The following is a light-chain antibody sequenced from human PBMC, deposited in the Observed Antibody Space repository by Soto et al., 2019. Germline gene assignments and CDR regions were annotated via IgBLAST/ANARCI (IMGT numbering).Light chain of an antibody. Sequence: EIVLTQSPATLSLSPGERATLSCRASQSVSSYLAWYQQKPGQAPRLLIYDASNRATGIPARFSGSGSGTDFTITISSPEPEDFADYYCQQRSNPLTFGGGTKVEIK. CDR2: DAS. J-gene: IGKJ4*01. CDR1: QSVSSY. CDR3: QQRSNPLT. V-gene: IGKV3-11*01.